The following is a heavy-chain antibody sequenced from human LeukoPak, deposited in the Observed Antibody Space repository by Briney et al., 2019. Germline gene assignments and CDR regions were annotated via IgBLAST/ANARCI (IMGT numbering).Heavy chain of an antibody. Sequence: GGSLRLSCAASGFTFSDYYMSWIRQAPGKGLEWVSYISSTSSYTNYADSVKGRFTISRDNAKNSLHLQMNSLRAEDTAVYYCARKTYYYDSGSYSKSYYFDYWGQGTLVTVSS. CDR1: GFTFSDYY. CDR2: ISSTSSYT. V-gene: IGHV3-11*03. J-gene: IGHJ4*02. D-gene: IGHD3-10*01. CDR3: ARKTYYYDSGSYSKSYYFDY.